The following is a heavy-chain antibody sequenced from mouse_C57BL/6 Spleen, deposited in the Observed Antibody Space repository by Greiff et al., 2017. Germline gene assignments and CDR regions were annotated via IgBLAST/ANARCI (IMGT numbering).Heavy chain of an antibody. V-gene: IGHV5-9-1*02. D-gene: IGHD2-5*01. CDR1: GFTFSSYA. J-gene: IGHJ2*01. Sequence: DVMLVESGEGLVKPGGSLKLSCAASGFTFSSYAMSWVRQTPEKRLEWVAYISSGGDYIYYADTVKGRFTISRDNARNTLYLQMSSLKSEDTAMYYCTRDGYSNYAFDYWGQGTTLTVSS. CDR2: ISSGGDYI. CDR3: TRDGYSNYAFDY.